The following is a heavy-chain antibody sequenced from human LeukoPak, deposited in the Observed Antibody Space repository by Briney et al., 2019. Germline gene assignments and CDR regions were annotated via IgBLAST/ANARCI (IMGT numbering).Heavy chain of an antibody. D-gene: IGHD2-15*01. CDR3: SRQDHCSGGSCYSLDY. CDR2: IRPDGTTT. V-gene: IGHV3-74*01. CDR1: GFTFSNYW. Sequence: PGGSLRLSCAASGFTFSNYWMHWVRQAPGKGLVWVSRIRPDGTTTSYADSEKRGFTISRDNAKNTLFLQMNSLRAVATAEYYCSRQDHCSGGSCYSLDYLGQGTLVTVSS. J-gene: IGHJ4*02.